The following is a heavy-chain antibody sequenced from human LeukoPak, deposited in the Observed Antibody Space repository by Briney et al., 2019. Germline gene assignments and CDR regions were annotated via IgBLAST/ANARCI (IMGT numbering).Heavy chain of an antibody. CDR3: ARMALDGGDSIGFDS. CDR2: INPNIGDA. V-gene: IGHV1-2*02. CDR1: GYTFTDYF. J-gene: IGHJ5*01. Sequence: ASAKVSCKASGYTFTDYFIHWVRQAPGQGLEWMGWINPNIGDASYAQKFQDRVTMTRDRSINTAYMELSRLTSDDTAVYYCARMALDGGDSIGFDSWGQGTLVTVSS. D-gene: IGHD2-21*02.